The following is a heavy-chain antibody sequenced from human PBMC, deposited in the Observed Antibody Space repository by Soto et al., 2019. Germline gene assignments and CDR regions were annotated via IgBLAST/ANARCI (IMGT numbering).Heavy chain of an antibody. CDR1: GGSISTYF. CDR3: AREYYDISGYYQGSHFDF. D-gene: IGHD3-22*01. J-gene: IGHJ4*02. CDR2: IYSSGST. Sequence: PSETLSLTCTVSGGSISTYFWSWIRQPAGKGLGWIGHIYSSGSTNYNPSLKSRVTMSVDTSKNQFSLKLSSVTAADTAVYYCAREYYDISGYYQGSHFDFWGQGTLVTVSS. V-gene: IGHV4-4*07.